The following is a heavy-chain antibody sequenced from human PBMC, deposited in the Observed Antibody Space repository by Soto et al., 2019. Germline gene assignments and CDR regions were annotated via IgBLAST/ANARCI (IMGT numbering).Heavy chain of an antibody. CDR2: INHSGST. CDR1: GGSFSGYY. V-gene: IGHV4-34*01. CDR3: ARGRSECSGGSCYSYGGTYYFDY. D-gene: IGHD2-15*01. J-gene: IGHJ4*02. Sequence: QVQLQQWGAGLLKPSETLSLTCAVYGGSFSGYYWSWIRQPPGKGLEWIGEINHSGSTNYNPSLKRRVPISVDTSKNQFSLKLSSVTAADTAVYYCARGRSECSGGSCYSYGGTYYFDYWGQGTLVTVSS.